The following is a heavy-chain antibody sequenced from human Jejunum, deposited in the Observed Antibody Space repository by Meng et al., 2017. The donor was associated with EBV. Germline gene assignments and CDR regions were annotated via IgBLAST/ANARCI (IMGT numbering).Heavy chain of an antibody. D-gene: IGHD2/OR15-2a*01. CDR3: AFSWCGTNFKCYACDC. J-gene: IGHJ4*02. Sequence: EVHLLECGGGLVQPGGSLRLACEASGFTFSSYAMSWVRQAPGKGLEWVSGISGSSDYTYYADSVKGRFTISRDNSKNTLFLQMNSLRAEDTAVYYCAFSWCGTNFKCYACDCWGQGALVTVSS. V-gene: IGHV3-23*01. CDR1: GFTFSSYA. CDR2: ISGSSDYT.